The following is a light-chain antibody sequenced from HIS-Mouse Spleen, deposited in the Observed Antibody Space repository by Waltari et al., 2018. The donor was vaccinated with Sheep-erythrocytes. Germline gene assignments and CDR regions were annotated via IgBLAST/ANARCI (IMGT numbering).Light chain of an antibody. CDR2: QDS. J-gene: IGLJ2*01. V-gene: IGLV3-1*01. Sequence: SYELTQPPSVSVSPGQTASITRSGDKWGDKYACWYQQKPGQSPVLVIYQDSKRPSGIPERFSGSNSGNTATLTISGTQAMDEADYYCQAWDSSTAVFGGGTKLTVL. CDR3: QAWDSSTAV. CDR1: KWGDKY.